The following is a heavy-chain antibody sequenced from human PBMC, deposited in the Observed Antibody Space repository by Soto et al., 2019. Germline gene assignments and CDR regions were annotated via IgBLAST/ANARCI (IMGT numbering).Heavy chain of an antibody. V-gene: IGHV5-51*01. CDR1: GYSFINFW. D-gene: IGHD2-2*02. Sequence: GESLKISCQASGYSFINFWIGWVRQMPGKGLEWMGIVYPYDSDTKYSPPFQGQVTVSADESISTAYLHWSSLQASDTAMYFCARVGGPYTAFDFWGQGTLVTVSS. CDR3: ARVGGPYTAFDF. CDR2: VYPYDSDT. J-gene: IGHJ4*02.